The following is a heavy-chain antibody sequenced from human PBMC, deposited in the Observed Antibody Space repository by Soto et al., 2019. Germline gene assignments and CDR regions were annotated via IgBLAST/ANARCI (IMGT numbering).Heavy chain of an antibody. D-gene: IGHD2-15*01. CDR3: ARHCSGGSCHPLYYYYYGMDV. J-gene: IGHJ6*02. V-gene: IGHV4-39*01. CDR1: GGSISSSSYY. CDR2: IYYSGST. Sequence: TSETLSLTCTVSGGSISSSSYYGGWIRQPPGKGLEWIGSIYYSGSTYYNPSLKSRVTISVDTSKNQFSLKLSSVTAADTAVYYCARHCSGGSCHPLYYYYYGMDVWGQGTTVT.